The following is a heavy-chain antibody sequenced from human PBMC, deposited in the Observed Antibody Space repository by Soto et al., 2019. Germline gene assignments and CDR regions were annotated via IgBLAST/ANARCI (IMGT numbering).Heavy chain of an antibody. V-gene: IGHV3-33*08. CDR3: ARDRNTLYGMDV. CDR1: GFTFSSYA. CDR2: IWHDGSKK. J-gene: IGHJ6*02. D-gene: IGHD2-2*02. Sequence: GGSLRLSCAASGFTFSSYAMHWVRQAPGKGLEWVAVIWHDGSKKYYGDSVKGRFTISRDSFKNTVFLEMNSLRAEDTAVYYCARDRNTLYGMDVWGQGTTVTVSS.